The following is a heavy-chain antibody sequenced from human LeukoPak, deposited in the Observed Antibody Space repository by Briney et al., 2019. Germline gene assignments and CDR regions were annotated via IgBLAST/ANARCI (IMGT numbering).Heavy chain of an antibody. Sequence: GASVKVSCKASGYTFTGSYMHWVRQAPGQGLEWMGWINPKSGGTNYAQKFQGRVTMTRDTSISTAYMELSRLRSDDTAVYYCARVGSTCGWLRFYLDYWGQGTLVTVSS. D-gene: IGHD6-19*01. J-gene: IGHJ4*02. CDR3: ARVGSTCGWLRFYLDY. CDR1: GYTFTGSY. CDR2: INPKSGGT. V-gene: IGHV1-2*02.